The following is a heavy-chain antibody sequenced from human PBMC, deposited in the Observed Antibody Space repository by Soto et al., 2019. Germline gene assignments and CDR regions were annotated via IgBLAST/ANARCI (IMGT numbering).Heavy chain of an antibody. J-gene: IGHJ5*02. D-gene: IGHD3-22*01. V-gene: IGHV3-23*01. CDR2: ISATGGST. CDR1: GFTFNNYA. CDR3: GKVADSAYYTVDR. Sequence: LRLSCAASGFTFNNYAMNWVRQAPGKGLEWVATISATGGSTYYADSVKGRFTISRDNSKNSLYLQMDSLRVEDTAVYYCGKVADSAYYTVDRWGQGTLVTVS.